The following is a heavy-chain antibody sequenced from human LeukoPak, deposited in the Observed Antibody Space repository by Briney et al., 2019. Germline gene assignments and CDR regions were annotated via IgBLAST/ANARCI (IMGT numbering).Heavy chain of an antibody. CDR1: GYTFTSFA. J-gene: IGHJ4*02. V-gene: IGHV1-3*04. Sequence: ASVKVSCKASGYTFTSFAIHWVRQAPGQRLEWMGWINIGSGNTKYSQKFQGRVTFSRDTSANTADIVLSSLRSEDTAVYYCARAATANEFDYWGQGTLVTVSS. CDR2: INIGSGNT. CDR3: ARAATANEFDY. D-gene: IGHD6-13*01.